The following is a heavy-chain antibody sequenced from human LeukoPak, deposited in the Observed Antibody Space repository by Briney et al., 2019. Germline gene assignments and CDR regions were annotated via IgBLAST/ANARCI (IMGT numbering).Heavy chain of an antibody. D-gene: IGHD6-19*01. CDR1: GGSFSGYY. CDR2: INHSGST. V-gene: IGHV4-34*01. Sequence: PSETLSLTCAVYGGSFSGYYWSWIRQPPGKGLEWIGEINHSGSTNYNPSLKSRVTISVDTSKNQFSLKLSSVTAADTAVYYCARVADRGAVADYWGQGTLVIVSS. CDR3: ARVADRGAVADY. J-gene: IGHJ4*02.